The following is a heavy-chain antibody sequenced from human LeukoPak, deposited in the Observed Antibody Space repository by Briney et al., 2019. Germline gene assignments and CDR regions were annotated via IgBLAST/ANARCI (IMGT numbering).Heavy chain of an antibody. Sequence: PSETLSLTCAVYGGSSSGYYWSWIRQPPGKGLEWIGEINHSGSTNYNPSLKSRVTISVDTSKNQFSLKLSSVTAADTAVYYCARGGGWYEVYFQHWGQGTLVTVSS. CDR1: GGSSSGYY. CDR2: INHSGST. V-gene: IGHV4-34*01. J-gene: IGHJ1*01. D-gene: IGHD6-19*01. CDR3: ARGGGWYEVYFQH.